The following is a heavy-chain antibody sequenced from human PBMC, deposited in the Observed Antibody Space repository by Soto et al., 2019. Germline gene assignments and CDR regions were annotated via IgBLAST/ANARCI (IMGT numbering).Heavy chain of an antibody. CDR2: IYKSTTT. Sequence: KASETLSLTCSVSGDSISTADYFWAWIRQPPGQALEYIGYIYKSTTTYYNPSFESRVAISLDTSKSQFSLTVTSVTAADTAVYFCARGRYCLTGRCFPNWFDSWGQGTLVTVSS. V-gene: IGHV4-30-4*01. CDR3: ARGRYCLTGRCFPNWFDS. J-gene: IGHJ5*01. CDR1: GDSISTADYF. D-gene: IGHD2-15*01.